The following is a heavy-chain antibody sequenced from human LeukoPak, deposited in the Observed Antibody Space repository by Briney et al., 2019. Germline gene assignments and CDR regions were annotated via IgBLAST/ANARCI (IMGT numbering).Heavy chain of an antibody. CDR1: GFTVSSNY. CDR2: IYSGGST. Sequence: GGSLRLSCAASGFTVSSNYMSWARQARGKGLEWVSVIYSGGSTNYGDSVKGRFTIARDKSKNTLYLQMNSLRAENTGVYYCARDYYDSSGYYYFDYWGQGTLVTVSS. D-gene: IGHD3-22*01. CDR3: ARDYYDSSGYYYFDY. V-gene: IGHV3-66*01. J-gene: IGHJ4*02.